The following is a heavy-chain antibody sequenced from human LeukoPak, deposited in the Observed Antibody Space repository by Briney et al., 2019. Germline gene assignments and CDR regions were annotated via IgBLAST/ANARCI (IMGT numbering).Heavy chain of an antibody. CDR2: IYYSGST. D-gene: IGHD5-18*01. J-gene: IGHJ6*02. CDR1: GGSISSSGYY. V-gene: IGHV4-39*01. CDR3: ARQVTSFEQTSYGMDV. Sequence: PETLSLTCTVSGGSISSSGYYWGWIRQPPGKGLEWIGSIYYSGSTYYNPSLKSRVTISVDTSKNQFSLKLSSVTAADTAVYYCARQVTSFEQTSYGMDVWGQGTTVTVSS.